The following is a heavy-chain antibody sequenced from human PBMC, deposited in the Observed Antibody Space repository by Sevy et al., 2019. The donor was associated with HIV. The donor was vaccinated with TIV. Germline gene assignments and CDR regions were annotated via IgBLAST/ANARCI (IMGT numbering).Heavy chain of an antibody. CDR3: XXXXXXXXXAGYFDY. Sequence: GGSLRLSCAASGFTFSSYAMHWVRQAPGKGLEWVAVISYDGSNKYYADSVKGRFTISRDNSKNTLYLQMNSLRAEDXXXXXXXXXXXXXXXAGYFDYWGQGTLVTVSS. CDR1: GFTFSSYA. J-gene: IGHJ4*02. CDR2: ISYDGSNK. V-gene: IGHV3-30-3*01. D-gene: IGHD1-1*01.